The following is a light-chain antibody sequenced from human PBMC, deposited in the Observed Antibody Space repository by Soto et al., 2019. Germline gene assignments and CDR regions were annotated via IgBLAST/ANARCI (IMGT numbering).Light chain of an antibody. Sequence: DIQMTQSPSPLSASVGHRVTTTCRASEAISNNLPWYQQKPGKVPKLLIYGASTLQSGVPSRFSGSGSGTDFTLTISSLQTEDVATYYCQNHNKAPWTLGQGNKVESK. V-gene: IGKV1-27*01. CDR2: GAS. CDR1: EAISNN. J-gene: IGKJ1*01. CDR3: QNHNKAPWT.